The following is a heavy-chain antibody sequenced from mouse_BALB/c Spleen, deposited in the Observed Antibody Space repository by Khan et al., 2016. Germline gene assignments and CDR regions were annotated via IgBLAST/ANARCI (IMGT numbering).Heavy chain of an antibody. J-gene: IGHJ4*01. CDR2: INTETGEP. CDR1: GYTFTDYS. CDR3: ARDGNYLYYYTVDY. V-gene: IGHV9-2-1*01. D-gene: IGHD2-1*01. Sequence: QIQLVQSGPELKKPGETVKISCKASGYTFTDYSMHWVKQAPGKGLKWMGWINTETGEPTYADDFKGRFAFSLETSASTANLQINNHKNEDTATYFCARDGNYLYYYTVDYWGQGTSVTVSS.